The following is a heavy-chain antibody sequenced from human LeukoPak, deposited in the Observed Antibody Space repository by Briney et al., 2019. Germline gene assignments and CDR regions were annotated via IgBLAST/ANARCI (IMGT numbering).Heavy chain of an antibody. CDR2: IYYSGST. D-gene: IGHD7-27*01. CDR3: ARHTGGWGSFDY. V-gene: IGHV4-59*08. Sequence: SETLSLTCTVSGGSISSYYWSWIRQPPGKGLEWIGYIYYSGSTNYNPPLKSRVTISVDTSKNQFSLKLSSVTAADTAVYYCARHTGGWGSFDYWGQGTLVTVSS. CDR1: GGSISSYY. J-gene: IGHJ4*02.